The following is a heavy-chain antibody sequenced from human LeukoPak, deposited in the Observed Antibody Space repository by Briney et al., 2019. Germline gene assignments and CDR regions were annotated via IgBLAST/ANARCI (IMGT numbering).Heavy chain of an antibody. D-gene: IGHD6-19*01. Sequence: ASVKVSCKASGYTFTSYGISWVRQAPGQGLEWMGWISAYNGNTNYAQKLQGRVTMTTDTSTSKAYMELRSLRSDDTAVYYCARDRYSSGWYYFDYWGQGTLVTVSS. V-gene: IGHV1-18*01. CDR1: GYTFTSYG. CDR2: ISAYNGNT. CDR3: ARDRYSSGWYYFDY. J-gene: IGHJ4*02.